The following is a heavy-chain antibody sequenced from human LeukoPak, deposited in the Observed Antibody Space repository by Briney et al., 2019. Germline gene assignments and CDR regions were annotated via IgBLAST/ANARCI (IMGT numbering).Heavy chain of an antibody. CDR3: ARGDSSGYNGMDV. D-gene: IGHD3-22*01. Sequence: GGSLRLSCAASGFIFSNYNMNWVRQAPGKGLEWVAVIWYDGSNKYYADSVKGRFTISRDNSKNTLYLQMNSLRAEDTAVYYCARGDSSGYNGMDVWGQGTTVTVSS. CDR1: GFIFSNYN. CDR2: IWYDGSNK. J-gene: IGHJ6*02. V-gene: IGHV3-33*08.